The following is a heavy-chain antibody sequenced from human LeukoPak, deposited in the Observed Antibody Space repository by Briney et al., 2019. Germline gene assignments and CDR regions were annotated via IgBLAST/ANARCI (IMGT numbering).Heavy chain of an antibody. J-gene: IGHJ3*02. D-gene: IGHD3-22*01. V-gene: IGHV3-21*04. Sequence: GGSLRLSCAASGFTFSSYSMNWVRQAPGKGLEWVSSISGSSSYIYYADSVKGRFTISRDNSKNTLYLQMNSLRAEDTAVYYCAKDDSSGYYRPYAFDIWGQGTMVTVSS. CDR1: GFTFSSYS. CDR2: ISGSSSYI. CDR3: AKDDSSGYYRPYAFDI.